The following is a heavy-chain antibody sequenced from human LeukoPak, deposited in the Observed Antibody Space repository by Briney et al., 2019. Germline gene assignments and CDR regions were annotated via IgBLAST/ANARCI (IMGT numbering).Heavy chain of an antibody. V-gene: IGHV3-30*04. D-gene: IGHD2-15*01. J-gene: IGHJ4*02. CDR2: ISYDGSNK. CDR3: ARAHHIVVVVAALDY. Sequence: GSLRLSCAASGFTFSSYAMHWVRQAPSKGLEWVAVISYDGSNKYYADSVKGRFTISRDNSKNTLYLQMNSLRAEDTAVYYCARAHHIVVVVAALDYWGQGTLVTVSS. CDR1: GFTFSSYA.